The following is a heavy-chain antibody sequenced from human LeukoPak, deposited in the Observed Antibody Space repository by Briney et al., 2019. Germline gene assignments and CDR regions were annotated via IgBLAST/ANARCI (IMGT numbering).Heavy chain of an antibody. CDR2: ITSSGTTR. J-gene: IGHJ4*02. CDR3: ARDNNNGFDY. D-gene: IGHD1/OR15-1a*01. CDR1: GFTFSSFA. V-gene: IGHV3-48*04. Sequence: PGGSLRLSCAASGFTFSSFAMSWVRRAPGKGLEWLSYITSSGTTRDYADSVKGRFTISRDNAKNSLYLQMNSLRAEDTAVYYCARDNNNGFDYWGQGILVTVSS.